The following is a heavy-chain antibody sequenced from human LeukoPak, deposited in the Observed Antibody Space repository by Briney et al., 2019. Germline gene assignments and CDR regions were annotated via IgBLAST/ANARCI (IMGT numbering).Heavy chain of an antibody. CDR1: GGSISSYY. J-gene: IGHJ6*03. CDR2: IYYSGST. Sequence: SETLSLTCSVSGGSISSYYWSWIRQPPGKGLEWIGYIYYSGSTNYNPSRKSRVTISVDTSKNQFSLKLSSVTAADTAVYYCARGRFGIAAAGTGDYYYYYYMDVWGKGTTVTVSS. CDR3: ARGRFGIAAAGTGDYYYYYYMDV. V-gene: IGHV4-59*01. D-gene: IGHD6-13*01.